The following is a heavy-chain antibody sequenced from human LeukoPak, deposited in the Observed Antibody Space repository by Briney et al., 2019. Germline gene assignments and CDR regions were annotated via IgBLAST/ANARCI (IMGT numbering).Heavy chain of an antibody. Sequence: PSETLSLTCTVSGGSISNYYWSWIRQPPGKGLEWIGFVYYSGSTHYNPSLESRVTISVDVSKNQFSLKLSSVTTADTAAYYCARDSGKCTTTSCSDYLDYWGQGTLVTVSS. V-gene: IGHV4-59*01. J-gene: IGHJ4*02. CDR1: GGSISNYY. CDR2: VYYSGST. D-gene: IGHD2-2*01. CDR3: ARDSGKCTTTSCSDYLDY.